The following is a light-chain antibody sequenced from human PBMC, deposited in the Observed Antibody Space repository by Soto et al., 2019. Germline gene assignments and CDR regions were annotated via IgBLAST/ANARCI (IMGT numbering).Light chain of an antibody. V-gene: IGKV2-28*01. Sequence: DIVLTQYPLSLSVTPGEPASISCRSSQSLLHSRGDNYLDWYVQKPGQSPQLLIYLGSNRASGVPDRFSGSGSGTYFTLRISRVEAEDVGVYYCMQAQQIPRTFGQGTKVDIK. CDR3: MQAQQIPRT. CDR1: QSLLHSRGDNY. CDR2: LGS. J-gene: IGKJ1*01.